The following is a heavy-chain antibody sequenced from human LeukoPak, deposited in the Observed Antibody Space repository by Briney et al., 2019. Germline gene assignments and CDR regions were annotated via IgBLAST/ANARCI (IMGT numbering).Heavy chain of an antibody. CDR3: ARNTYDGGAFDI. CDR2: IYYSGST. D-gene: IGHD3-22*01. Sequence: SETLSLTCTVSGGSISSGGYYWSWIRQHPGKGLEWIGYIYYSGSTYYNPSLKSRVTISVDTSKNQFSLKLSSVTAADTAVYYCARNTYDGGAFDIWGQATMVTVSS. V-gene: IGHV4-31*03. CDR1: GGSISSGGYY. J-gene: IGHJ3*02.